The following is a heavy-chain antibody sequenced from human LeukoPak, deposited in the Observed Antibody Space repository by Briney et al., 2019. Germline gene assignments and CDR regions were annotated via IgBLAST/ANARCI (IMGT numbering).Heavy chain of an antibody. CDR2: ISSSSSTI. D-gene: IGHD2-21*01. CDR3: ARDIPKLDAFDI. V-gene: IGHV3-48*01. CDR1: GFTFSSYS. J-gene: IGHJ3*02. Sequence: AGGSLRLSCAASGFTFSSYSMNWVRQAPGKGLEWVSYISSSSSTIYYADSVKGRFTIPRDNSKNSLYLQMNSLRAEDTAVYYCARDIPKLDAFDIWGQGTMVTVSS.